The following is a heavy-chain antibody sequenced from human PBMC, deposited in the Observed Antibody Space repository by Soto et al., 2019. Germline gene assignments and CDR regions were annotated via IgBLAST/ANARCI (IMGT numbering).Heavy chain of an antibody. Sequence: QVQLQESGPGLVKPSETLSLTCTVSGGSMNAYYWSWIRQPPGKGLEWIGYVSYSGTSKYNPALEGRITMSRDTSGNHFSLSLSSVTAADSAVYFCARYSPPKKSYDRNPGFFAPWGQGTLVAVSS. CDR3: ARYSPPKKSYDRNPGFFAP. J-gene: IGHJ5*02. D-gene: IGHD2-21*01. V-gene: IGHV4-59*01. CDR1: GGSMNAYY. CDR2: VSYSGTS.